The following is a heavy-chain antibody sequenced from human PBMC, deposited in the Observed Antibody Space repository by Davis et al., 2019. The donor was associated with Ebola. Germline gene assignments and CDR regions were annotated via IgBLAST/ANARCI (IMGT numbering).Heavy chain of an antibody. Sequence: PGGSLRLSCAASGFTFSTYAMGWVRQAPGKGLEWVSFISLGNTAIYYSDSVKGRFTISRDNSKNTLYLQMNSLRPEDTAVYYCARDGLFGELVEVYYYGMDVWGQGTTVTVSS. CDR1: GFTFSTYA. J-gene: IGHJ6*02. D-gene: IGHD3-10*02. V-gene: IGHV3-48*04. CDR3: ARDGLFGELVEVYYYGMDV. CDR2: ISLGNTAI.